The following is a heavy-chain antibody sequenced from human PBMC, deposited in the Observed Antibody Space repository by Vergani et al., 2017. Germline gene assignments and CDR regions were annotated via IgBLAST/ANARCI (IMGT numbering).Heavy chain of an antibody. CDR2: IYYSGST. J-gene: IGHJ5*02. V-gene: IGHV4-59*12. CDR3: ARAEAAAAGRINWFDP. CDR1: GGSISSYY. Sequence: QVQLQESGPGLVKPSETLSLTCTVSGGSISSYYWSWIRQPPGKGLEWIGYIYYSGSTYYNPSLKSRVTISVDTSKNQFSLKLSSVTAADTAVYYCARAEAAAAGRINWFDPWGQGTLVTVSS. D-gene: IGHD6-13*01.